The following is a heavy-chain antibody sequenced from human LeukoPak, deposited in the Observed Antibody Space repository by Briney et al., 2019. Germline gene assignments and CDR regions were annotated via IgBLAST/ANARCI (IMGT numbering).Heavy chain of an antibody. Sequence: ASVKVSCKASGYTFTDYYMRWVRQAPGQGLEWMGCINLYSGGAHYAQKFQDWLSMTRDTSTNTAYMELSSLRSDDTAVYYCARGSMDTEQWLVVFWWGQGTLVTVSS. CDR2: INLYSGGA. CDR1: GYTFTDYY. V-gene: IGHV1-2*04. J-gene: IGHJ4*02. CDR3: ARGSMDTEQWLVVFW. D-gene: IGHD6-19*01.